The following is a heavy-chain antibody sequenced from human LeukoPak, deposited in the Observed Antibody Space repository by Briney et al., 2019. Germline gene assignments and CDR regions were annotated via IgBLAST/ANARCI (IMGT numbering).Heavy chain of an antibody. J-gene: IGHJ4*02. CDR1: GGSISSSNW. CDR3: ARGRTYYDILTGLFRGTFQALDY. Sequence: SETLSLTCAVSGGSISSSNWWSWVRQPPGKGLEWIGEIYHSGSTNYNPSLKSRVTISVDKSKNQFSLKLSSVTAADTAVYYCARGRTYYDILTGLFRGTFQALDYWGQGTLVTVSS. V-gene: IGHV4-4*02. CDR2: IYHSGST. D-gene: IGHD3-9*01.